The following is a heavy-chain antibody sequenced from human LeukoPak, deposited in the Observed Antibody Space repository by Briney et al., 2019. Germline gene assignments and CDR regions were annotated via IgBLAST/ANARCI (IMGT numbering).Heavy chain of an antibody. CDR1: GFTFSSFA. Sequence: SGGSLRLSCAASGFTFSSFAMSWVRQAPGKGLDWVSTISGSGGSTSHADSVKGRFSISRDNSQNTLYLQMNSLRAEDTAVYYCARAAALWFGEGSDPWGQGTLVTVSS. V-gene: IGHV3-23*01. CDR3: ARAAALWFGEGSDP. J-gene: IGHJ5*02. CDR2: ISGSGGST. D-gene: IGHD3-10*01.